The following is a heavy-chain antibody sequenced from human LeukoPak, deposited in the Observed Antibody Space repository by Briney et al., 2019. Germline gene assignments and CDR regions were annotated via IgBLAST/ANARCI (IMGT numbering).Heavy chain of an antibody. CDR1: GFPFSSHA. J-gene: IGHJ4*02. CDR2: ISGSGSTS. Sequence: QPGGSLRLSCAASGFPFSSHAMRWVRQAPERGLECVSAISGSGSTSYYADSVKGRFTISRDNSKNTLYLQMTSLRAEDTAVYYCAKDQRGYYQPIDYWGQGILVTVSS. D-gene: IGHD3-10*01. CDR3: AKDQRGYYQPIDY. V-gene: IGHV3-23*01.